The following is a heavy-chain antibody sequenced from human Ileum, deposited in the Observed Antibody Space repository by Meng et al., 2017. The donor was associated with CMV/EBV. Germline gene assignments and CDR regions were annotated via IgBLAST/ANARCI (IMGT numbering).Heavy chain of an antibody. D-gene: IGHD1-1*01. Sequence: GESLKISCAASGFTFSHYWMSWVRQAPGKGLEWVAGLKEDGSEKYYVDSVKGRFTISRDNAKNSRYLLMNSLRAEDTAVYYCAREGGYNWNLREDYWGQGTLVTVSS. CDR2: LKEDGSEK. V-gene: IGHV3-7*01. J-gene: IGHJ4*02. CDR3: AREGGYNWNLREDY. CDR1: GFTFSHYW.